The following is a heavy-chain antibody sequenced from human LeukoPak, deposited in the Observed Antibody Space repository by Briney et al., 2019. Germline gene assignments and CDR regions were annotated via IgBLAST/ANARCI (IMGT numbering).Heavy chain of an antibody. Sequence: SVKVSCKASGGTFSSYAISWVRQAPGQGLEWMGRITPIFGTANYAQKFQGRVTITTDESTSTAYMELSSLRSEDTAVYYCARDDFWSDYGYYFDYWGQGTLVTVSS. V-gene: IGHV1-69*05. J-gene: IGHJ4*02. CDR2: ITPIFGTA. CDR3: ARDDFWSDYGYYFDY. CDR1: GGTFSSYA. D-gene: IGHD3-3*01.